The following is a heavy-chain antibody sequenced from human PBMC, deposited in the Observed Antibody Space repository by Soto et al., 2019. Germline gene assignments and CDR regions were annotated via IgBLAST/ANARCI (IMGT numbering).Heavy chain of an antibody. V-gene: IGHV3-30*18. CDR2: ISYDGSNK. CDR3: AKSPYSGSSGRSYYYYGMDV. Sequence: GGSLRLSCAASGFTFSSYGMHWVRQAPGKGLEWVAVISYDGSNKYYADSVKGRFTISRDNSKNTLYLQMNSLRAEDTAVYYCAKSPYSGSSGRSYYYYGMDVWGQGTTVTVSS. D-gene: IGHD1-26*01. J-gene: IGHJ6*02. CDR1: GFTFSSYG.